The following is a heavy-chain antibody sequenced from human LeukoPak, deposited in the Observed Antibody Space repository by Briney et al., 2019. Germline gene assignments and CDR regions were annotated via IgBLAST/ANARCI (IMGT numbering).Heavy chain of an antibody. CDR2: IKPDGSQI. V-gene: IGHV3-7*01. J-gene: IGHJ4*02. Sequence: GGSLRLSCAASGFTFSNAWMSWVRQAPGKGLEWVANIKPDGSQIYYVDSVKGRFTISRDNAKNSLFLQMNSLRAEDTAVYYCARDLNWGNYWGQGTLVSVSS. CDR1: GFTFSNAW. CDR3: ARDLNWGNY. D-gene: IGHD7-27*01.